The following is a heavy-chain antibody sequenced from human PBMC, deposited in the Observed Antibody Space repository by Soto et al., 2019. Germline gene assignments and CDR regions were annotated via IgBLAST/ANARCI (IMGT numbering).Heavy chain of an antibody. CDR1: GFPFSTTD. CDR3: AKKSRCFNT. CDR2: IDGSGGGT. V-gene: IGHV3-23*01. Sequence: GGPLRLSYEASGFPFSTTDMSWVRQAPGKGLEWVSTIDGSGGGTYYADFAKGRFTISRDNSKNTVYLQMTTLRVDDTAKYYCAKKSRCFNTWGQGILVTV. J-gene: IGHJ5*02.